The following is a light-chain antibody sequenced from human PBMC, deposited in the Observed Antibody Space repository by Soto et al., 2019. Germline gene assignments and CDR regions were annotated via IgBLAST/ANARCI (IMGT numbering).Light chain of an antibody. J-gene: IGKJ4*01. V-gene: IGKV3-20*01. Sequence: EIVLTQSPGTLSLSPGERATLSCRASQSVSSSYLAWYQQKPGQAPRLLIYGASSRATGIPDRFSGSGSGTDCTLTISRLEPEDLAVYYWQQYGSSPLTFGGGTKVEIK. CDR2: GAS. CDR3: QQYGSSPLT. CDR1: QSVSSSY.